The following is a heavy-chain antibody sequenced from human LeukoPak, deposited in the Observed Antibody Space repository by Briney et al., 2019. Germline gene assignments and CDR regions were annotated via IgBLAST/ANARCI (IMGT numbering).Heavy chain of an antibody. D-gene: IGHD7-27*01. V-gene: IGHV3-23*01. CDR2: ITTSDGNT. Sequence: GGSLRLSCAASGFTFSTYTMSWVRQAPGKGLEWVSTITTSDGNTYYADSVKGRFTVSRDNSKNTLFLQMNSLRAEDTAVYYCAKDGGLWVSAHWGDSWGRGTLVTASS. J-gene: IGHJ4*02. CDR3: AKDGGLWVSAHWGDS. CDR1: GFTFSTYT.